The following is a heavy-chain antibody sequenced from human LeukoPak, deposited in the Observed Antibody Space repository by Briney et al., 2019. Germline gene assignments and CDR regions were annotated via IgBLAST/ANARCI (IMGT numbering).Heavy chain of an antibody. CDR2: IRYDGRNT. V-gene: IGHV3-33*01. CDR1: GFTFSSYG. Sequence: GRSLRLSCAASGFTFSSYGIHWVRQAPGKGLEWVALIRYDGRNTYYADSVKGRFTISRDNSKNTLYLQMNSLRVEDTAVYYCARAREQYSSGSHYYFDYWGQGTLVTVSS. CDR3: ARAREQYSSGSHYYFDY. J-gene: IGHJ4*02. D-gene: IGHD3-10*01.